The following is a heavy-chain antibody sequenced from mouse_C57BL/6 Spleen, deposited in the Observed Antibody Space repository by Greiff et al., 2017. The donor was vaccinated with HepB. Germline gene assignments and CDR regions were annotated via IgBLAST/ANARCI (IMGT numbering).Heavy chain of an antibody. V-gene: IGHV1-53*01. J-gene: IGHJ3*01. Sequence: QVQLQQPGTELVKPGASVKLSCKASGYTFTSYWMHWVKQRPGQGLEWIGNINPSNGGTNYNEKFKSKATLTVDKSSSTAYMQLRRLTSEDSAVYSCAREGNYGPWFAYWGQGTLVTVSA. CDR1: GYTFTSYW. CDR3: AREGNYGPWFAY. CDR2: INPSNGGT. D-gene: IGHD2-1*01.